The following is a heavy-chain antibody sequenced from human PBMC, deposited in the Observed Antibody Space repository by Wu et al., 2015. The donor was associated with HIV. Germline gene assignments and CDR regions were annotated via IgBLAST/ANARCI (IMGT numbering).Heavy chain of an antibody. CDR1: GDTFTSYA. Sequence: QVQLVQSGTEVREPGSSVKVSCKASGDTFTSYAMNWVRQAPGQGLEWMGWMNPNSGNTGYAQKFQGRVTMTRNTSISTAYMELSSLRSEDTAVYYCARGGAILLWFGESPYGMDVWGQGTTVTVSS. CDR3: ARGGAILLWFGESPYGMDV. J-gene: IGHJ6*02. D-gene: IGHD3-10*01. V-gene: IGHV1-8*01. CDR2: MNPNSGNT.